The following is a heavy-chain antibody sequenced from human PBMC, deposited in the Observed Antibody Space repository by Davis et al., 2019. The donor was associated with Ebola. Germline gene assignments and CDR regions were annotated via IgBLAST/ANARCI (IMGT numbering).Heavy chain of an antibody. J-gene: IGHJ4*02. CDR3: ARIMVYAIGAFDY. CDR1: GFTFSSYS. Sequence: PGGSLRLSCAASGFTFSSYSMNWVRQAPGKGLEWVSSISSSSSTIYYADSVKGRFTISRDNSKNTLYLQMNSLRAEDTAVYYCARIMVYAIGAFDYWGQGTLVTVSS. D-gene: IGHD2-8*01. CDR2: ISSSSSTI. V-gene: IGHV3-48*01.